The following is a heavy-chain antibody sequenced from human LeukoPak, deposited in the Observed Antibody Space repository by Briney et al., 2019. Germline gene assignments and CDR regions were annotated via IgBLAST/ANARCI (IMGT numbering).Heavy chain of an antibody. CDR1: GFTFSSYG. CDR3: AKVGIVGATTSAYFEY. J-gene: IGHJ4*02. Sequence: GGSLRLSCAASGFTFSSYGMTWVRQAPGKGLEWVSGITGSGDNTYYADSVKGRFTISRDNSKNTLYLQMNSLRPEDTAAYYCAKVGIVGATTSAYFEYWGQGTLVTVSS. D-gene: IGHD1-26*01. CDR2: ITGSGDNT. V-gene: IGHV3-23*01.